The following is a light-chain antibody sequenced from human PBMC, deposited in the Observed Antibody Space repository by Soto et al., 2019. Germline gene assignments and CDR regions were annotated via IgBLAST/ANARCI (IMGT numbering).Light chain of an antibody. Sequence: QSALTQPASVSGSPGQSITISCTGTSSDVGADNYVSWYQQRPNKAPKLIIFEVTYRASGVSNRFSGSKSGNTASLTISGLQAEDEADYYCVSHASSSVFGGGTKVTVL. CDR1: SSDVGADNY. J-gene: IGLJ2*01. CDR3: VSHASSSV. CDR2: EVT. V-gene: IGLV2-14*01.